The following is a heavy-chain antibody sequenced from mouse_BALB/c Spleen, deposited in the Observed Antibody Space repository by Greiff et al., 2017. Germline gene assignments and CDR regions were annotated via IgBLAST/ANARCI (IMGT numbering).Heavy chain of an antibody. CDR1: GYTFTSYW. V-gene: IGHV1-69*02. J-gene: IGHJ2*01. Sequence: QVQLQQPGAELVRPGASVKLSCKASGYTFTSYWINWVKQRPGQGLEWFGNIYPSDSYTNYNQKFKDKATLTVDKSSSTAYMQLSSPTSEDSAVYYCTRYDPYGNYDYWGQGTTLTVSS. D-gene: IGHD2-10*02. CDR3: TRYDPYGNYDY. CDR2: IYPSDSYT.